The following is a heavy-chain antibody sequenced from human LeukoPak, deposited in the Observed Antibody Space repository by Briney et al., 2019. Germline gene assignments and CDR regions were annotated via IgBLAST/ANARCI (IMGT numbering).Heavy chain of an antibody. D-gene: IGHD4-17*01. Sequence: SETLSLTCTVSGGSISSGDYYWSWIRQPPGKGLEWIGFIYYSGSTYYNPSLKSRVTISVDTSKNQFSLKLSSVTAADTVVYYCEGSNGDSFDYWGQGTLVTVSS. CDR2: IYYSGST. CDR3: EGSNGDSFDY. V-gene: IGHV4-30-4*08. J-gene: IGHJ4*02. CDR1: GGSISSGDYY.